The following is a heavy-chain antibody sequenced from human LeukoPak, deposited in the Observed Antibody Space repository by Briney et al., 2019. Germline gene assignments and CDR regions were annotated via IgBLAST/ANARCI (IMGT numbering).Heavy chain of an antibody. Sequence: SETLSLTCTVSGYSISSGYYWGWIRQPPGKGLEWIGNIYHSGSTYYNPSLKSRVTISVDTSKNQFSLKLSSVTAADTAVYYCAREAYGSGSYYSDYWGQGTLVTVSS. D-gene: IGHD3-10*01. CDR1: GYSISSGYY. CDR3: AREAYGSGSYYSDY. CDR2: IYHSGST. V-gene: IGHV4-38-2*02. J-gene: IGHJ4*02.